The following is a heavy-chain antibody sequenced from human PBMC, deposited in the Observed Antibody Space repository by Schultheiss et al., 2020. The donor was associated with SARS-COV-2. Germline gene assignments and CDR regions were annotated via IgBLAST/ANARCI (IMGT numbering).Heavy chain of an antibody. CDR3: AIAHSPLAPFY. Sequence: GGSLRLSCAASGFTFSSYAMHWVRQAPGKGLESVAVISYDGSDKYYPDSVKGRFTISRDNAKNSLYLQMNSLRAEDTAVYYCAIAHSPLAPFYWGQGTLVTVSS. CDR2: ISYDGSDK. D-gene: IGHD3-3*02. V-gene: IGHV3-30-3*01. J-gene: IGHJ4*02. CDR1: GFTFSSYA.